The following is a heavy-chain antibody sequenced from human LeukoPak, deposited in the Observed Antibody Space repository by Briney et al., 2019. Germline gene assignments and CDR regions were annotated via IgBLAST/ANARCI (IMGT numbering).Heavy chain of an antibody. V-gene: IGHV3-73*01. CDR3: TRLSMRRDYYGSGSYSYYGVDV. CDR2: IRSKANSYAT. Sequence: GGSLRLSCAASGFTFSGSAMHWVRQASGKGLEWVGRIRSKANSYATAYAASVKGRFTISRDDSKNTAYLQMNSLKTEDTAVYYCTRLSMRRDYYGSGSYSYYGVDVWGQGTTVTVSS. CDR1: GFTFSGSA. D-gene: IGHD3-10*01. J-gene: IGHJ6*02.